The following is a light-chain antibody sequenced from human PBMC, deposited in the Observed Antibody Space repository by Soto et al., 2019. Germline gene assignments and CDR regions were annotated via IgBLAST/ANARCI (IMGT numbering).Light chain of an antibody. Sequence: DIQMTQSPSSLSASVGDRVTITCRASQSISNYLNWYQQKPGKAPNLLIYVASSLQSGVPSRFSDSGSGTDFTLTISSLQPEDFATYYCQQSYNTPYTFGQGTKLEIK. V-gene: IGKV1-39*01. CDR3: QQSYNTPYT. CDR1: QSISNY. J-gene: IGKJ2*01. CDR2: VAS.